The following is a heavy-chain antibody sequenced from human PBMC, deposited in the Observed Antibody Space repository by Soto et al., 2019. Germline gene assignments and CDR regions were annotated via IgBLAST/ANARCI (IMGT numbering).Heavy chain of an antibody. CDR3: ARDVYKGKYYYYYAMDV. Sequence: QVQLVESGGGVVQPGRSLRLSCAASGFTFSSYAMHWVRQAPGKGLEWVAVISYDGSNKYYADSVKGRFTISRDNSKNTLYLQMNSLRAEDTAVYYCARDVYKGKYYYYYAMDVWGQGTTVTVSS. CDR2: ISYDGSNK. D-gene: IGHD1-1*01. CDR1: GFTFSSYA. J-gene: IGHJ6*02. V-gene: IGHV3-30-3*01.